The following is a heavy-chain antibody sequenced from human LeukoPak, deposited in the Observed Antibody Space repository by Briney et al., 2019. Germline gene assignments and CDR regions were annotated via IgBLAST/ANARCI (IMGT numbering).Heavy chain of an antibody. CDR3: AKDGTYYYDSSGYYYGYYFDY. Sequence: PGGSLRLSCAASGFTFSSYAMSWVRQAPGKGLEWVSAISGSGGSTYYADSVKGRFTISRDNSKNTLYLQMNSLRAEDTAVYYCAKDGTYYYDSSGYYYGYYFDYWGQGTPVTVSS. J-gene: IGHJ4*02. CDR2: ISGSGGST. D-gene: IGHD3-22*01. CDR1: GFTFSSYA. V-gene: IGHV3-23*01.